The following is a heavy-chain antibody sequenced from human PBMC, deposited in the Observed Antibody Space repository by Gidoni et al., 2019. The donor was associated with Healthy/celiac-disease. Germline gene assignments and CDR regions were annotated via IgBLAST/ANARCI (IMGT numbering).Heavy chain of an antibody. V-gene: IGHV4-39*01. CDR3: ARPPCIAAADQYFDY. Sequence: QLQLQESGPGLVKPSETLSLTCTVPGGSISSSSYYWGWIRQPPGKGLEWIGGIYYSGSTYYNPSLKSPVTISVDTSKNHFSLKLSAGTAADTAVYYCARPPCIAAADQYFDYWGQGTLVTVSS. D-gene: IGHD6-13*01. CDR2: IYYSGST. CDR1: GGSISSSSYY. J-gene: IGHJ4*02.